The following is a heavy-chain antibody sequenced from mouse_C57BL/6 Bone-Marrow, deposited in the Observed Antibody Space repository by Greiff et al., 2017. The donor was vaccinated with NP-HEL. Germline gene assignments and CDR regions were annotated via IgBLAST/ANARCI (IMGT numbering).Heavy chain of an antibody. CDR3: ARPAEYYYGSSPYAVDY. V-gene: IGHV1-82*01. CDR1: GYAFSSSW. D-gene: IGHD1-1*01. CDR2: IYPGDGDT. Sequence: VQRVESGPELVKPGASVKISCKASGYAFSSSWMNWVKQRPGQGLEWIGRIYPGDGDTNYNGKFKGKATLTADKSSSTAYMQLSSLTSEDSAVYFCARPAEYYYGSSPYAVDYWGRGTAVTVTS. J-gene: IGHJ4*01.